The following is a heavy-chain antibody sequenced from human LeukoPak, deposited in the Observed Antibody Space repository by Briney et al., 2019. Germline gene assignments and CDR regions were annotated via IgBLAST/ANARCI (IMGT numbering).Heavy chain of an antibody. CDR2: ISGSAYST. Sequence: GGSLRLSCAASGFTLSSYAMSWVRQAPGKGLEWVSAISGSAYSTYYADSVKGRFTISRDNSKNTLYLQMNSLRAEDAAVYYCAKEAGYSGYDFPDFWGQGTLVTVSS. J-gene: IGHJ4*02. V-gene: IGHV3-23*01. CDR1: GFTLSSYA. D-gene: IGHD5-12*01. CDR3: AKEAGYSGYDFPDF.